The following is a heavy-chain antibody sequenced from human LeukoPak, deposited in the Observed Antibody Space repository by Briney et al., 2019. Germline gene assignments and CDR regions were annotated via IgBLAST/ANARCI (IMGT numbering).Heavy chain of an antibody. V-gene: IGHV1-24*01. CDR1: GYSRTEVS. Sequence: ASVKVSCKVSGYSRTEVSMHWVRQAPGKWLEWMGSFDPEDGETIYAQKFQGRVTMTEDTSTDTAYMELSSLRSEDTAVYYCATFRGGFLGTVFDPWGQGTLVTVSS. CDR3: ATFRGGFLGTVFDP. D-gene: IGHD1-1*01. CDR2: FDPEDGET. J-gene: IGHJ5*02.